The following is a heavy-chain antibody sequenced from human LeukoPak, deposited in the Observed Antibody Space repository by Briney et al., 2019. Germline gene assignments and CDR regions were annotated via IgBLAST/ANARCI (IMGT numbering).Heavy chain of an antibody. CDR1: GGSVSSGSYY. D-gene: IGHD3-10*01. CDR3: ARAMRVYGSESYSIDD. CDR2: IYYSGST. J-gene: IGHJ4*02. V-gene: IGHV4-61*01. Sequence: PSETLSLTCTVSGGSVSSGSYYWIWIRQPPGKELHWIGYIYYSGSTNYNPSLQSRVTISVDTSKNQFSLKLSSVTAADTAVYYCARAMRVYGSESYSIDDWGQGTMVTVSS.